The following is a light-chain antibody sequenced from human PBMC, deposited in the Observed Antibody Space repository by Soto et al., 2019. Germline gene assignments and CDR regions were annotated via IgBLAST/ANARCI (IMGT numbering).Light chain of an antibody. CDR1: SSDIGSDNL. V-gene: IGLV2-23*01. Sequence: QSALTQPASVSGSPGQSITISCTGSSSDIGSDNLVSWYQTEPGKAPKLVIYEAYKRPSGVSARFSGAKADNTASLTISGLQAEDEADYYCSSYAGSRTDVVFGGGTQLTVL. CDR2: EAY. CDR3: SSYAGSRTDVV. J-gene: IGLJ2*01.